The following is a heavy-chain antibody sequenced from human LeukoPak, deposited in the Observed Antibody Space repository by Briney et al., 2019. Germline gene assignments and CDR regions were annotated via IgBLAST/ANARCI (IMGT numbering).Heavy chain of an antibody. J-gene: IGHJ5*02. Sequence: ASVKVSCKASGYTFTGYYMHWVRQAPGQGLEWMGWINPNSGGTNYAQKFQGRVTMTRDTSISTAYMELSRLRSDDTAVYYCARGSPMVRGVITPFDPWGQGTLVTVSS. D-gene: IGHD3-10*01. CDR1: GYTFTGYY. CDR2: INPNSGGT. CDR3: ARGSPMVRGVITPFDP. V-gene: IGHV1-2*02.